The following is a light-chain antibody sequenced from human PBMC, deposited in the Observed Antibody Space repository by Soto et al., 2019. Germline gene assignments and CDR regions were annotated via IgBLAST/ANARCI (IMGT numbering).Light chain of an antibody. J-gene: IGLJ1*01. CDR1: STDVGGYNY. CDR2: DVS. CDR3: CSYAGRDTLYV. Sequence: QSVLTQPRSVSGSPGHSVTISCTGTSTDVGGYNYVSWYQQHPGKVHKLMLYDVSKRPSGVPDRFSGSKSGNTASLTISGLQAEDEADYYCCSYAGRDTLYVFGSGTKVTVL. V-gene: IGLV2-11*01.